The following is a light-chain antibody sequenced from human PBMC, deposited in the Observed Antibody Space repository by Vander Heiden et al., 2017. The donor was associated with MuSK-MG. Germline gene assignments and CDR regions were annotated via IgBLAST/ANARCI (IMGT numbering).Light chain of an antibody. J-gene: IGLJ2*01. Sequence: QSALTKPATVSGSPGQSITIPCTGTSRHVGGSNYVSWYQQHPGKAPKRRRYEVTNRPSGVSKRCSGSKAGNTESLTISGLQAEDESDDDCSSSTSSSTGVVGGGTKLTVL. CDR2: EVT. V-gene: IGLV2-14*01. CDR3: SSSTSSSTGV. CDR1: SRHVGGSNY.